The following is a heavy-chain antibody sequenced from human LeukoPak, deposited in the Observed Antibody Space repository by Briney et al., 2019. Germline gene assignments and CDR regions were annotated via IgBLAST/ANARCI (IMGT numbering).Heavy chain of an antibody. J-gene: IGHJ6*02. CDR1: GDSVSSISVA. CDR2: TYYRSKWYY. CDR3: SLARSEYHYGMDV. Sequence: SQTLSLTCAISGDSVSSISVAWNWIRQSPSRGLEWLGRTYYRSKWYYEYAVSVKSRINISPDTSKNQFSLQLTSVTPEDTAVYYCSLARSEYHYGMDVWGQGTLVTVSS. V-gene: IGHV6-1*01.